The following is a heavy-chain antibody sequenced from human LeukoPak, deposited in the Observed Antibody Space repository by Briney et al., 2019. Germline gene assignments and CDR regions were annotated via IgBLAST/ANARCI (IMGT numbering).Heavy chain of an antibody. J-gene: IGHJ5*02. CDR2: IYYSGST. Sequence: PSETLSLTCTVSGGSISSYYWSWIRQPPGKGLEWIGYIYYSGSTNYNPSLKGRVTISVDTSKNQFSLKLSSVTAADTAVYYCASAGAGNWFDPWGQGTLVTVSS. V-gene: IGHV4-59*01. CDR1: GGSISSYY. CDR3: ASAGAGNWFDP. D-gene: IGHD3-10*01.